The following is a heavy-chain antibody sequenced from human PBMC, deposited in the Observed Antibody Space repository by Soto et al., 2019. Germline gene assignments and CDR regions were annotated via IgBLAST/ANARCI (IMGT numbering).Heavy chain of an antibody. J-gene: IGHJ4*02. CDR1: GYTLTELS. CDR3: ATFASDDFWSAKDYFGY. D-gene: IGHD3-3*01. CDR2: FDPEDGET. Sequence: ASVKVSCKVSGYTLTELSMHWVRQAPGKGLEWMGGFDPEDGETIYAQKFQGRVTMTEDTSTDTAYMELSSLRSEDTAVYYCATFASDDFWSAKDYFGYCGQVPLVTVSS. V-gene: IGHV1-24*01.